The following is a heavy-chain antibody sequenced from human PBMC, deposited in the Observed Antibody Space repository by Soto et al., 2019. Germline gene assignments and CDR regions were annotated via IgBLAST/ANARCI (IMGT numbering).Heavy chain of an antibody. J-gene: IGHJ3*01. CDR2: IWSDGSIK. D-gene: IGHD2-15*01. CDR1: GFTFSHYV. Sequence: QVQLVESGGGVVQPGESLRLSCAASGFTFSHYVMHWVRQAPGKGLEWVSMIWSDGSIKEYEESVKGRFTIFRDNSKNTVYLQMNSLRVEDTATYYCAREGGRPAAGGFDLWGQGTLVTVSS. V-gene: IGHV3-33*01. CDR3: AREGGRPAAGGFDL.